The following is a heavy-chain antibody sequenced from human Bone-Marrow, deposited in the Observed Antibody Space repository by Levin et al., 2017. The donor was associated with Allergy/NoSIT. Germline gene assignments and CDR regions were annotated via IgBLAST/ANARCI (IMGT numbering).Heavy chain of an antibody. Sequence: PGGSLRLSCSTSGFTFRNYAMSWVRQAPGKGLEGGSTISGRGGNTSHADSVKGRFTISRDNDKGTLYLQMNTLRAEDTAMYYCAEDQDANILYDVADFNSFDPWGQGTLVTVSS. V-gene: IGHV3-23*01. CDR1: GFTFRNYA. D-gene: IGHD2-8*01. J-gene: IGHJ5*02. CDR2: ISGRGGNT. CDR3: AEDQDANILYDVADFNSFDP.